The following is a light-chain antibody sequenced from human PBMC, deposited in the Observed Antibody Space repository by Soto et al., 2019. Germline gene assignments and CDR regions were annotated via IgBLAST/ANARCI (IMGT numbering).Light chain of an antibody. J-gene: IGKJ4*02. CDR2: KTS. Sequence: DIQMTQSPSTLPASVGDRVTITCRASQTISNLLAWYQQKPGKAPKLLIYKTSSLESGVPSRFSGSGSGTEFTLTISSLQPDDFATYYCQHYNSYSPFGGGTKVEIK. V-gene: IGKV1-5*03. CDR3: QHYNSYSP. CDR1: QTISNL.